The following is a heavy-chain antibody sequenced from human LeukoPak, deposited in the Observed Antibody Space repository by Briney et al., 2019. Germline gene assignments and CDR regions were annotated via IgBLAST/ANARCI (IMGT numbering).Heavy chain of an antibody. CDR2: IIPILGIA. Sequence: SVKVSCKASGGTFSSYAISWVRQAPGQGLEWMGRIIPILGIANYAQKFQGRVTITADKSTSTAYMELSSLRSEDTAVYYCARHGDLILRYLTGGYYYYGMDVWGQGTTVTVSS. V-gene: IGHV1-69*04. CDR3: ARHGDLILRYLTGGYYYYGMDV. J-gene: IGHJ6*02. D-gene: IGHD3-9*01. CDR1: GGTFSSYA.